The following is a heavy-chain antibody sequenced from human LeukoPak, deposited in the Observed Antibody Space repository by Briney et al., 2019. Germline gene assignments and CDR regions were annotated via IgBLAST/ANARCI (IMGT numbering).Heavy chain of an antibody. D-gene: IGHD6-19*01. CDR3: ARHVSRQWLLRGGFDY. J-gene: IGHJ4*02. CDR2: INHSGST. V-gene: IGHV4-34*01. CDR1: GGSFSGYY. Sequence: SETLSLTCAVYGGSFSGYYWSWIRQPPGKGLEWIGEINHSGSTNYNPSLKSRVTISVDTSKNQFSLKLSSVTAADTAVYYCARHVSRQWLLRGGFDYWGQGTLVTVSS.